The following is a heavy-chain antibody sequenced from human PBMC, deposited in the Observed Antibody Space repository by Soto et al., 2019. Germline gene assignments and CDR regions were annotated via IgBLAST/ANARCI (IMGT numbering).Heavy chain of an antibody. J-gene: IGHJ5*02. CDR3: ARQPAHVYEASPKWFDP. CDR1: GFTFSSYE. Sequence: EVLLVESGGGLVQPGGSLRLSCTASGFTFSSYEMNWVRQAPGKGLEWISYISTSGRTIFDAGSVKGRFTISRDNTRNTLFLQMDSLRPEDTAVHYCARQPAHVYEASPKWFDPWGQGTLVIVSS. D-gene: IGHD3-16*01. CDR2: ISTSGRTI. V-gene: IGHV3-48*03.